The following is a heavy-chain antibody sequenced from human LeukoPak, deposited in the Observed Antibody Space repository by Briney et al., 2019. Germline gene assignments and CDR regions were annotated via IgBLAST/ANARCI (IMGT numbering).Heavy chain of an antibody. CDR3: AHRRSGYNFNDGDFDS. Sequence: SGPTLVNPTQTPTLTCTFSGFSLSTSGVGVGWIRQPPGKALEWLALIYRDDDKRHNPFLRSRLTITKGTSTNQVVLTMTNMDPVDTATYYCAHRRSGYNFNDGDFDSWGQGTLVTVSS. J-gene: IGHJ4*02. V-gene: IGHV2-5*02. CDR2: IYRDDDK. D-gene: IGHD3-22*01. CDR1: GFSLSTSGVG.